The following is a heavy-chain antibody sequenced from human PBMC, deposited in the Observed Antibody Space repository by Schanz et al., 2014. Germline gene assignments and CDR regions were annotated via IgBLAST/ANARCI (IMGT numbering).Heavy chain of an antibody. J-gene: IGHJ4*02. V-gene: IGHV3-21*05. CDR1: GFSLNTYG. Sequence: AQLMESGGGVVQPGTSLILSCSVSGFSLNTYGIHWFRQPAGKGLEWVSYISGTTTYTNYADSVKGRFTISRDNAKNSLYLQMNSLRSEDTAVYSCARGIGGYGANNYFDYWGQGTLVTVSS. CDR3: ARGIGGYGANNYFDY. CDR2: ISGTTTYT. D-gene: IGHD5-12*01.